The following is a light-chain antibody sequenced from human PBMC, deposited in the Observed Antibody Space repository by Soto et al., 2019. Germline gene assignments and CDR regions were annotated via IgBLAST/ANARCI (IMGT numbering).Light chain of an antibody. CDR3: QQRSNWLEIT. J-gene: IGKJ4*01. V-gene: IGKV3-11*01. Sequence: EIVLTQSPATLSLSPGERATLSCGASQSVSSYLAWYQQKPGQAPRLLIYDASNRATGIPARFSGSGSGTDFTLTISSLEPEDFAVYYCQQRSNWLEITFGGGTKV. CDR1: QSVSSY. CDR2: DAS.